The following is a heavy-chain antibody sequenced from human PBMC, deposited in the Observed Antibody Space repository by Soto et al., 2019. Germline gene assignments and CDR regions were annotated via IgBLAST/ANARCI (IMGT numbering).Heavy chain of an antibody. CDR2: ISGSGGST. J-gene: IGHJ4*02. CDR3: AKDKWAVTIQDDY. Sequence: EVQLLESGGALVRPGGSLRLSCAASGFTFGGYALGWVPQAPGKGREWVSAISGSGGSTYYADSGKGRFTISRDNSKNTLYLQMNSLRAEDTAVYYCAKDKWAVTIQDDYWGQGTLVTVSS. V-gene: IGHV3-23*01. CDR1: GFTFGGYA. D-gene: IGHD4-17*01.